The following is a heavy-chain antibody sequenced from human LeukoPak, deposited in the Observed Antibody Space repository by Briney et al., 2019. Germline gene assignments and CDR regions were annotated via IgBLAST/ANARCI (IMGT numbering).Heavy chain of an antibody. D-gene: IGHD2-8*02. V-gene: IGHV4-59*01. CDR1: GGSISGYY. Sequence: SETLSLTCTVSGGSISGYYWSWIRQPPGKGLEWIGYIYYSGSTTYNPSLKSRVTISVDTSKNQYSLKLRSVTAADTAMYYCARGTSNTAWYWVYWGEGSLVTVSS. J-gene: IGHJ4*02. CDR3: ARGTSNTAWYWVY. CDR2: IYYSGST.